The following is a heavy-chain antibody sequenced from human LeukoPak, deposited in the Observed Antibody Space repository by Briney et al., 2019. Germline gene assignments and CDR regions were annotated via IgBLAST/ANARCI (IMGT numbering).Heavy chain of an antibody. Sequence: ASVKVSCKASGYTFTGYYMHWVRQAPGQGLEWMGWINPNSGGTNCAQKFQGWVTMTRDTSISTAYMELSRLRSDDTAVYYCARGGSCFYYYYGMDVWGQGTTVTVSS. J-gene: IGHJ6*02. CDR2: INPNSGGT. CDR1: GYTFTGYY. D-gene: IGHD2-15*01. CDR3: ARGGSCFYYYYGMDV. V-gene: IGHV1-2*04.